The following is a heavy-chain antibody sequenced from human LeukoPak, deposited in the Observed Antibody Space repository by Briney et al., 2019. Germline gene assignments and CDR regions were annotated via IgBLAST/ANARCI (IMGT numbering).Heavy chain of an antibody. CDR1: GFTFTNYA. J-gene: IGHJ1*01. V-gene: IGHV3-23*01. CDR2: TVGIGPDT. CDR3: AKGVSYMTTVTQYFQH. D-gene: IGHD4-17*01. Sequence: GGSLRLSCAASGFTFTNYAMTWVRQAPGKGLEWVAATVGIGPDTYHADSVKGRFTISRDNSKNTLYLQMNSLRAEDTAVYYCAKGVSYMTTVTQYFQHWGQGTLVTVSS.